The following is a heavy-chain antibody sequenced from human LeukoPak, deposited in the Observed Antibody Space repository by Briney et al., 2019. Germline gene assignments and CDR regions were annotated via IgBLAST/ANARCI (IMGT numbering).Heavy chain of an antibody. CDR2: IYSGGST. J-gene: IGHJ4*02. D-gene: IGHD6-13*01. CDR1: GFTVSSNY. V-gene: IGHV3-53*01. CDR3: AKSSANAWYPSYDF. Sequence: GGSLRLSCAAPGFTVSSNYMSWVRQAPGKGLEWVSVIYSGGSTYYADSVKGRFTISRDNSKNTLSLQMNSLRAEDTAVYYCAKSSANAWYPSYDFWGQGTLVTVSS.